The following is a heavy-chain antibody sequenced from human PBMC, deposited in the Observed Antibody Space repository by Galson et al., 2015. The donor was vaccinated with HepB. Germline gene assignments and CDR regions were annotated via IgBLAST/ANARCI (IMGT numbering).Heavy chain of an antibody. V-gene: IGHV1-69*13. Sequence: SVKVSCKASEGTFSSYAISWVRQAPGQGLEWMGGVIPIFGTANYAQKFQGRVTITADESTSTAYMELSSLRSEDTAVYYCARVDTGWFDPWGQGTLVTVSS. CDR2: VIPIFGTA. J-gene: IGHJ5*02. D-gene: IGHD5-18*01. CDR1: EGTFSSYA. CDR3: ARVDTGWFDP.